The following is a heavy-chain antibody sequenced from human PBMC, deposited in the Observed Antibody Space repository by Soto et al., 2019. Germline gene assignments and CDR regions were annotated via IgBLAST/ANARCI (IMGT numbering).Heavy chain of an antibody. V-gene: IGHV1-69*01. Sequence: QVQLVQSGAEVKKPGSSVKVSCKASGGTFGSYAISWVRQAPGQGLEWMGGIIPIPGTANYAQKFQGRVTIAADESTSTAYMELRSLGSEDTAVYYCARSQGSSTSLEIYYYYYYGMDVWGQGTTVTVSS. D-gene: IGHD2-2*01. CDR1: GGTFGSYA. J-gene: IGHJ6*02. CDR3: ARSQGSSTSLEIYYYYYYGMDV. CDR2: IIPIPGTA.